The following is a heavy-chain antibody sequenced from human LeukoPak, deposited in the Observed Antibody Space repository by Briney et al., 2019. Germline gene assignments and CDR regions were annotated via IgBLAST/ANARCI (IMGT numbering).Heavy chain of an antibody. J-gene: IGHJ5*01. CDR3: ARGAYGDYDS. CDR1: AFTFSSYA. V-gene: IGHV3-23*01. D-gene: IGHD4-17*01. CDR2: SAGADST. Sequence: GGSLRLSCAASAFTFSSYAMSWVRQAPGKGLEWVSASAGADSTYYADSVPGRFTISRDNSKNTLYLQMSGLRAGDTPVYFCARGAYGDYDSWGQGTLANVSS.